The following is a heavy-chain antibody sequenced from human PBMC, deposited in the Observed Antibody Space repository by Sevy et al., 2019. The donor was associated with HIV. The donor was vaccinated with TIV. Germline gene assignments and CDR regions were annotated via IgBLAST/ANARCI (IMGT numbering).Heavy chain of an antibody. CDR3: AREGCTKPHDY. Sequence: GGSLRLSCAASGFTFSKYSMSWVRQPPGKGLEWVSTLIFVCGEINYADSVKGRFTISRDNSKSSVYLQMNNLRPEDTAVYYCAREGCTKPHDYWGQGTLVTVSS. CDR2: LIFVCGEI. J-gene: IGHJ4*02. CDR1: GFTFSKYS. V-gene: IGHV3-23*01. D-gene: IGHD2-8*01.